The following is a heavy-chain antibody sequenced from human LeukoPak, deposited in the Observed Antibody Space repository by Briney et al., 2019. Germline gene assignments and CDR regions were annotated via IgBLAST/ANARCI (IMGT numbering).Heavy chain of an antibody. Sequence: ASVKVSCKASGYTFTSYYMHWVRQPPGQGLEWMGIINPSGGSTSYSQKFQGRVTMTRDTSTTTVYMELSSLRCEDTAVYYCARYEIREVGVVITDAFDIWGQGTMVTVSS. CDR2: INPSGGST. V-gene: IGHV1-46*01. CDR1: GYTFTSYY. CDR3: ARYEIREVGVVITDAFDI. D-gene: IGHD3-3*01. J-gene: IGHJ3*02.